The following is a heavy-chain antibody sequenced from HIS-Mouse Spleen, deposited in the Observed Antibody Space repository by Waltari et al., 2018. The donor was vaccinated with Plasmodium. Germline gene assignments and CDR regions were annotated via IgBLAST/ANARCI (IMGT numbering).Heavy chain of an antibody. V-gene: IGHV3-13*01. Sequence: EVQLVESGGGLVQPGGSLRLSCAASGFTFSSYDMHWVRHATGKGLEWVSAIGTAGDTYYPGSVKGRFTISRENAKNSLYLQMNSLRAGDTAVYYCARGRAAAGNWFDPWGQGTLVTVSS. CDR2: IGTAGDT. CDR1: GFTFSSYD. D-gene: IGHD6-13*01. J-gene: IGHJ5*02. CDR3: ARGRAAAGNWFDP.